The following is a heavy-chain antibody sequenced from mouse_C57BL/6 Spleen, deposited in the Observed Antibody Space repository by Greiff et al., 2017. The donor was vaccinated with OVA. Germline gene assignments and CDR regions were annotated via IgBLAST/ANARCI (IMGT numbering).Heavy chain of an antibody. CDR3: AHLLFDY. CDR2: IYTGSGNT. Sequence: VQLQQSGPELVKPGASVKISCKASGYTFTDYYINWVKQRPGQGLEWIGWIYTGSGNTKYNEKFKGKATLTVDTSSSTAYMQLSSLTSEDSAVYFCAHLLFDYWGQGTTLTVSS. J-gene: IGHJ2*01. CDR1: GYTFTDYY. V-gene: IGHV1-84*01.